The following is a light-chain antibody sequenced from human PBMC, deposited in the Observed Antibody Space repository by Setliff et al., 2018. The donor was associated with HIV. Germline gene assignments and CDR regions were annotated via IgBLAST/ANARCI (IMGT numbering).Light chain of an antibody. CDR2: DDS. CDR3: QVWGSSSDHHV. Sequence: YELTQPPSVSVAPGKTARLTCGGNNIGIKSVHWYQQKPGQAPVLVVYDDSDRPSGIAERFSGSNSGNTATLTISRVEAGDEADYYCQVWGSSSDHHVFGTGTKVTVL. J-gene: IGLJ1*01. V-gene: IGLV3-21*03. CDR1: NIGIKS.